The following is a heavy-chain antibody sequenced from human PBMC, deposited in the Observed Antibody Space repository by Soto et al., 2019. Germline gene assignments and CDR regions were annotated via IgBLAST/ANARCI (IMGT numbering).Heavy chain of an antibody. Sequence: QVQLVESGGGVAQPGGSLRLSCAASGFSFGTYFMHWVRQAPGKGLEWVAVSWYDESNEWYADSVKGRFTISRDNSKNTLYLYMNGLRAEDTAVYYCARPLWTSGCGEVFGCWGQGTLVTVSS. V-gene: IGHV3-33*01. J-gene: IGHJ4*02. D-gene: IGHD3-16*01. CDR1: GFSFGTYF. CDR3: ARPLWTSGCGEVFGC. CDR2: SWYDESNE.